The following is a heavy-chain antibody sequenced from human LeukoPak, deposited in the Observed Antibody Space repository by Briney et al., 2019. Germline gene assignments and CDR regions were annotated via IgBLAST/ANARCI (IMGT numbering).Heavy chain of an antibody. CDR1: GGSFSGYY. V-gene: IGHV4-34*01. CDR3: ARRPPVYYSGSATYYNGGFDY. CDR2: SNHSGST. J-gene: IGHJ4*02. D-gene: IGHD3-10*01. Sequence: ETLSLTCAVYGGSFSGYYWSWIRQPPGKGLECIGESNHSGSTNYNPSLKRRVTISVDTSKNQFSLKLSSVTAADTAVYYCARRPPVYYSGSATYYNGGFDYGGQGTLVTVSS.